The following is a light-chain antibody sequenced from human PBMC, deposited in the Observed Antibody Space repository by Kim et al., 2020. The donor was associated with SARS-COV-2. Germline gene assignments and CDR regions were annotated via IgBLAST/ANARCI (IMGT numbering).Light chain of an antibody. J-gene: IGLJ3*02. CDR2: LNSDGSH. CDR1: SGNSSYA. CDR3: QTLGTGIG. Sequence: QPVLTQSTSASASLGASVKLTCTLSSGNSSYAIAWHQQQPEKGPRYLMKLNSDGSHSKGAGIPDRVSGSSSGAERYLTISSLQSEDEADYYCQTLGTGIGFGGGTKLTVL. V-gene: IGLV4-69*01.